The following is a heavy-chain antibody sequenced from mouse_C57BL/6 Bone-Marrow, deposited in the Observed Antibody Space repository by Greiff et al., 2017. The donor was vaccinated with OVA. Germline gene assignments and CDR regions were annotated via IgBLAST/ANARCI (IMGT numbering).Heavy chain of an antibody. CDR3: ARDYYGSSYYFDY. Sequence: QVQLQQSGAELVRPGTSVKVSCKASGYAFTNYLIEWVKQRPGQGLEWIGVINPGSGGTYYNEKFKGKATLTADKSSSTAYMQLSSLTSEDSAVYFCARDYYGSSYYFDYWGQGTTLTVSS. CDR2: INPGSGGT. J-gene: IGHJ2*01. D-gene: IGHD1-1*01. CDR1: GYAFTNYL. V-gene: IGHV1-54*01.